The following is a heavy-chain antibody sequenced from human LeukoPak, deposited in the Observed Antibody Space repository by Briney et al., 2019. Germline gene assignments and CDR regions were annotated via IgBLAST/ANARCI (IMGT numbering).Heavy chain of an antibody. D-gene: IGHD3-10*01. CDR1: GFTFSSSA. V-gene: IGHV3-23*01. CDR3: ARVKGSGSYRDY. J-gene: IGHJ4*02. Sequence: PGGSLRLSCAASGFTFSSSAMSWVRQAPGKGLEWVSTISGGGGSTYYADSVKGRFTISRDNSKNTLYLQVNSLRAEDTAVYYCARVKGSGSYRDYWGQGTLVTVSS. CDR2: ISGGGGST.